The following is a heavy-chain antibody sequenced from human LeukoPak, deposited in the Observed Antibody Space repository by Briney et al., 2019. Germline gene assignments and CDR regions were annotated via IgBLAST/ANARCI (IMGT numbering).Heavy chain of an antibody. CDR2: IYSGGTT. V-gene: IGHV3-53*01. Sequence: GFLILSCAASGFTVSSNYMSWVRQAPGKGLEWVSLIYSGGTTHYADSVKGRFTISRDNSKNTLYLEINSLRAEDTAVYYCARDTSGIGMDVWGQGTTVTVSS. CDR1: GFTVSSNY. CDR3: ARDTSGIGMDV. D-gene: IGHD3-10*01. J-gene: IGHJ6*02.